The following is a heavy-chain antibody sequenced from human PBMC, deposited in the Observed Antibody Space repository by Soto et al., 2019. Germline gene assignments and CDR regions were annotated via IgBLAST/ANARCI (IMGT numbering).Heavy chain of an antibody. CDR1: GFTFSSYA. D-gene: IGHD5-12*01. J-gene: IGHJ4*02. Sequence: EVQLLESGGDLVQPGGSLTLSCAASGFTFSSYAMGWVRQAPGTGLEWVSGIDGSGGDISLADSVNSRFTISRDNSKSTLFLHMSRLRDEDTGRYYCAKDVVAAAYVETSPFDLWGQGTLVTVSS. CDR2: IDGSGGDI. V-gene: IGHV3-23*01. CDR3: AKDVVAAAYVETSPFDL.